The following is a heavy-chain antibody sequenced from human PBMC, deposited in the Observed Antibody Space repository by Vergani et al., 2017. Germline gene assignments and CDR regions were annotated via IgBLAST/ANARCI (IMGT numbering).Heavy chain of an antibody. J-gene: IGHJ4*02. CDR3: ASGAYYFDY. Sequence: QLQESGSGLVKPSQTLSLTCAVSGDSISSSSYYWGWIRQPPGKGREWIGNIYYSGRTYYNPSLKSRVTISVDTSKNQFSLKLSSVTAADRAVYYCASGAYYFDYWGQGTLVTVSS. CDR1: GDSISSSSYY. V-gene: IGHV4-39*01. CDR2: IYYSGRT.